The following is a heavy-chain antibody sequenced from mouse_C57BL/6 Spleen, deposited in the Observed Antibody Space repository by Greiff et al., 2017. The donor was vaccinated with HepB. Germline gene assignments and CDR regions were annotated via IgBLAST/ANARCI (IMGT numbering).Heavy chain of an antibody. D-gene: IGHD1-3*01. CDR2: IDPSDSYT. CDR1: GYTFTSYW. J-gene: IGHJ4*01. Sequence: QVQLQQPGAELVKPGASVKLYCKASGYTFTSYWMQWVKQRPGQGLEWIGEIDPSDSYTNYNQKFKGKATLTVDTSSSTAYMQLSSLTSEDSAVYYCAKSKAYAMDYWGQGTSVTVSS. CDR3: AKSKAYAMDY. V-gene: IGHV1-50*01.